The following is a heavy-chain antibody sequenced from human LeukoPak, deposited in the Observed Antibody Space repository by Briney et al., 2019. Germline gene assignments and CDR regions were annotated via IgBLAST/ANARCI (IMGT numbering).Heavy chain of an antibody. CDR2: ISGSGGST. V-gene: IGHV3-23*01. D-gene: IGHD3-10*01. Sequence: PGGSLRLSCAASGFTLSSYAMSWVRQAPGKGLEWVSAISGSGGSTYYANSVKGRFTISRDNSKNTLYLQMNSLRAEGTAGYYCAKVGSEVQGVTPLDYWGQGTLVTVSS. J-gene: IGHJ4*02. CDR3: AKVGSEVQGVTPLDY. CDR1: GFTLSSYA.